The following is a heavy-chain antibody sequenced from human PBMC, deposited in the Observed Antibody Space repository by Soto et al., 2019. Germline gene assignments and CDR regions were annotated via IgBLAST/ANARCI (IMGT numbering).Heavy chain of an antibody. Sequence: GGSLRLSCAASGFTFSSYAMSWVRQAPGKGLEWVSAISGSGGSTYYADSVKGRFTISRDNSKNTLYLQMNSLRAEDTAVYYCAKSGPTVRDYATVNQNYYYYYGMDVWGQGTTVTVSS. D-gene: IGHD4-17*01. CDR1: GFTFSSYA. CDR3: AKSGPTVRDYATVNQNYYYYYGMDV. V-gene: IGHV3-23*01. CDR2: ISGSGGST. J-gene: IGHJ6*02.